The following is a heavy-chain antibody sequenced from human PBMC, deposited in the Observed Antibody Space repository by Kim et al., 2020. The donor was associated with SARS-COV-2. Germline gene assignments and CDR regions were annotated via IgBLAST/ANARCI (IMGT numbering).Heavy chain of an antibody. CDR3: ARGYNYALHDY. CDR2: ISYDGSNK. D-gene: IGHD1-1*01. J-gene: IGHJ4*02. Sequence: GGSLRLSCAVSGFTFSSYTLHWVRQAPGKGLEWVALISYDGSNKHYADSVKGRFTISRDNSKNTLYLQMNSLRAEDTAVYYCARGYNYALHDYWGQGTLVTVSS. V-gene: IGHV3-30*04. CDR1: GFTFSSYT.